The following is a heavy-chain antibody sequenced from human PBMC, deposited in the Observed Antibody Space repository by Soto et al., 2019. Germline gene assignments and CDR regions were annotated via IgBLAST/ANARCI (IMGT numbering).Heavy chain of an antibody. Sequence: PXETLSLTCAVSGYSISSGYYWCCIRQPPGKGLEWIGSIYHSGSTYYNPSLKSRVTISVDTSKNQFSLKLSSVTAADTAVYYCARGLSYYDSSGYLLWGQGTLVTVSS. CDR3: ARGLSYYDSSGYLL. J-gene: IGHJ4*02. CDR2: IYHSGST. CDR1: GYSISSGYY. V-gene: IGHV4-38-2*01. D-gene: IGHD3-22*01.